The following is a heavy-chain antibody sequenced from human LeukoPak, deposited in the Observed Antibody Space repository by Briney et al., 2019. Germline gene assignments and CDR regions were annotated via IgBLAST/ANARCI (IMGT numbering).Heavy chain of an antibody. CDR1: GFTFSSYG. V-gene: IGHV3-30*18. J-gene: IGHJ4*02. CDR2: ISYDGSNK. Sequence: GGSLRLSCAASGFTFSSYGMHWVRQAPGKGLEWVAVISYDGSNKYYADSVKGRFTISRDNSKNTLYLQMNSLRAEDTAVYYCAKDSLLDYWGQGTLVTVSS. CDR3: AKDSLLDY.